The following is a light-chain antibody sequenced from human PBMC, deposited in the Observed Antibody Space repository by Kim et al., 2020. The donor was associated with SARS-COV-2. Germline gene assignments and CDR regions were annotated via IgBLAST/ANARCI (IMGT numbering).Light chain of an antibody. Sequence: SVTAGERATRYGRASQSVTSNLAWYQQQPGRAPRLLIYGPSTRAAGIPARFTGSGSGTEFTLTISSLQSEDVAVYYCQQYHYWPLTFGGGTKVDIK. CDR3: QQYHYWPLT. V-gene: IGKV3-15*01. J-gene: IGKJ4*01. CDR2: GPS. CDR1: QSVTSN.